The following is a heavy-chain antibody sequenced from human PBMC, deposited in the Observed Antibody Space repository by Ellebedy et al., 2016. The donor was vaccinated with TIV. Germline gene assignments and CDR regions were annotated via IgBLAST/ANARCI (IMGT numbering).Heavy chain of an antibody. CDR3: ARRRRLNYHYYDMDV. CDR1: GFTFSSYW. Sequence: GGSLRLXXAASGFTFSSYWMSWVRQAPGKGLEWVANIQQDGSEKYYVDSVKGRFTISRDNAKNSLYLQMNSLRAEDTAVYYCARRRRLNYHYYDMDVWGKGTTVTVSS. V-gene: IGHV3-7*01. D-gene: IGHD1-1*01. CDR2: IQQDGSEK. J-gene: IGHJ6*03.